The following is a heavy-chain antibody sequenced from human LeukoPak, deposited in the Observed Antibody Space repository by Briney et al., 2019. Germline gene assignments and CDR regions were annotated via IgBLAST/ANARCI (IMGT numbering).Heavy chain of an antibody. D-gene: IGHD4-17*01. V-gene: IGHV1-2*02. CDR2: INPNNGGT. CDR1: GYTFTGYY. J-gene: IGHJ4*02. Sequence: ASVKVSCKASGYTFTGYYMHWVRRAPGQGLECMGWINPNNGGTNYAQKFQGRVTMTRDTSINTAYMELSSLRSDDTAVYYCARVPTTVTTKGYSGKGTLVTVSS. CDR3: ARVPTTVTTKGY.